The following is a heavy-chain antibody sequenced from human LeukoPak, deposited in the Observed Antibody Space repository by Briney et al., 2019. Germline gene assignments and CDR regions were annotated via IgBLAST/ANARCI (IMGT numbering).Heavy chain of an antibody. CDR3: AREGYSYGLDY. CDR1: GGSISSYY. J-gene: IGHJ4*02. Sequence: SETLSLTCTVSGGSISSYYWSWIRQPPGKGLEWIGYICYSGSTNYNPSLKSRVTISVDTSKNQFSLKLSSVTAADTAVYYCAREGYSYGLDYWGQGTLVTVSS. D-gene: IGHD5-18*01. CDR2: ICYSGST. V-gene: IGHV4-59*01.